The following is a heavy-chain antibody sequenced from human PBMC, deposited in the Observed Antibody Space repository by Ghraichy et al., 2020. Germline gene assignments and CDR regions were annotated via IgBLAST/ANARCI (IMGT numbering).Heavy chain of an antibody. CDR1: GFTFNNYA. D-gene: IGHD3-9*01. CDR2: ISWDGYNT. CDR3: AKVLESYDILTGADY. Sequence: GALRLSCAASGFTFNNYAMHWVRQAPGKGLEWVSLISWDGYNTYYADSVKGRFTISRDNSKNALYLQMNSLRTEDTALYFCAKVLESYDILTGADYWGQGTPVTVSS. J-gene: IGHJ4*02. V-gene: IGHV3-43*01.